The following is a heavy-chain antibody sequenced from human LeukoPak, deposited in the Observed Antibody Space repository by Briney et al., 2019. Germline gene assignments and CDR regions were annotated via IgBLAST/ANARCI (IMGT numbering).Heavy chain of an antibody. Sequence: GGSLRLSCAASGLIISSYAMSWVRQAPGKGLEWVSTITGSGGYTYYADSVKGRFTISRDNANNSLYLQMNSLRAEDTAVYYCAKEPATRWLATFDYWGQGTLVTVSS. D-gene: IGHD6-19*01. V-gene: IGHV3-23*01. J-gene: IGHJ4*02. CDR2: ITGSGGYT. CDR3: AKEPATRWLATFDY. CDR1: GLIISSYA.